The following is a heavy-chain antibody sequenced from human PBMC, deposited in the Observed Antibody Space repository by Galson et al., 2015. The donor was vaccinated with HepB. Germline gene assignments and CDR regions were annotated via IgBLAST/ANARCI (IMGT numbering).Heavy chain of an antibody. V-gene: IGHV4-30-4*01. D-gene: IGHD3-3*01. CDR3: ARGPSIFGVEISDDALDI. CDR2: IYHSGRT. Sequence: TLSLTCIVSGGSIRSGDYYWSWIRQPPGKGLEWIGYIYHSGRTDYNPSLKSRVSISIDTSKNQFSLRLSSVTAADTAMYYCARGPSIFGVEISDDALDIWGQGTMATVSA. CDR1: GGSIRSGDYY. J-gene: IGHJ3*02.